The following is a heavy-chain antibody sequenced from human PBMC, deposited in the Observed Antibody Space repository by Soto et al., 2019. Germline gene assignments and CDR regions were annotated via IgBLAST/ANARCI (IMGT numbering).Heavy chain of an antibody. Sequence: PSETLSLTCTVSGGSVSSYYWSWIRQPPGRGLEWIGYFSDSGSTNYNPSLESRVTMSVDTSKNQFSLKLNSVTAADTAIYYCSIATAARARAVLDYWGQGALVTAPQ. J-gene: IGHJ4*02. V-gene: IGHV4-59*02. CDR2: FSDSGST. CDR3: SIATAARARAVLDY. CDR1: GGSVSSYY. D-gene: IGHD6-6*01.